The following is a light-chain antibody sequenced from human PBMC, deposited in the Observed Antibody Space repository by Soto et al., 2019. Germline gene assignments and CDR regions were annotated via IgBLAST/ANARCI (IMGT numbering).Light chain of an antibody. CDR2: GNS. J-gene: IGLJ1*01. CDR3: QSYDSSLSGYV. Sequence: QSVLTQPPSVSVAPGQRVTISFTGSSSNIGAGYDVHWYQQLPGTAPKVLIYGNSNRPSGVPDRFSGSKSGTSASLAITGLQAEDEADYYCQSYDSSLSGYVFGTGTKVTVL. CDR1: SSNIGAGYD. V-gene: IGLV1-40*01.